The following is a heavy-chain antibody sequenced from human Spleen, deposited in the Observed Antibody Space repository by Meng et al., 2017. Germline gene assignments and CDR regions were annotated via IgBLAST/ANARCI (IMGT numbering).Heavy chain of an antibody. D-gene: IGHD4-11*01. CDR2: INHSGST. Sequence: VPLAQWGAGLLKPSETLPLTCFASGGSFSDYYWSWIRQPPGKGLEWIGEINHSGSTNYNPSLESRATISVDTSQNNLSLKLSSVTAADSAVYYCARGPTTMAHDFDYWGQGTLVTVSS. J-gene: IGHJ4*02. CDR3: ARGPTTMAHDFDY. V-gene: IGHV4-34*01. CDR1: GGSFSDYY.